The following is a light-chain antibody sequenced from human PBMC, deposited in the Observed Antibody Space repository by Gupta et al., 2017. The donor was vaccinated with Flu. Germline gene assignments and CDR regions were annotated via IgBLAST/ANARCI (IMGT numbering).Light chain of an antibody. CDR2: KAS. Sequence: DIQMTQSPSTLSASVGDRVTITCRASQSISDWLAWFQQKPGKAPKLLIYKASNLESGVPSRFSGSGSGTGFTLTINSLQPDDFATYYCQQDSSIPWTFGQGTKVEIK. CDR1: QSISDW. V-gene: IGKV1-5*03. J-gene: IGKJ1*01. CDR3: QQDSSIPWT.